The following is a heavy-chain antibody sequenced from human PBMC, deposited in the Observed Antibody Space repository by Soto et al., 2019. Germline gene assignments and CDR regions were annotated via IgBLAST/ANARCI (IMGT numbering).Heavy chain of an antibody. CDR2: INHSGST. J-gene: IGHJ5*02. CDR3: ARGPYYSNRNWFDP. D-gene: IGHD4-4*01. CDR1: GGSFSGYY. V-gene: IGHV4-34*01. Sequence: SETLSLTCAVYGGSFSGYYWSWIRQPPGKGLEWIGEINHSGSTNYNPSLKSRVTISVDTSKNQFSLKLGSVTAADTAVYYCARGPYYSNRNWFDPWGQGTLVTVSS.